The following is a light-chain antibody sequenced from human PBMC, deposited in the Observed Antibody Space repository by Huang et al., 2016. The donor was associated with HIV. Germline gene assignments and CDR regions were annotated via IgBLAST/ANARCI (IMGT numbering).Light chain of an antibody. V-gene: IGKV3-15*01. CDR3: QQYNNWPRT. J-gene: IGKJ1*01. Sequence: EIVMTQSPATLSVSPGERATLSCRAGQSVSSNLAWYQQKPGQSPRLLIYGATTRATGDPARFSGSGSGTECTLTISSLQSEDFAIYYCQQYNNWPRTFGQGTKVDIK. CDR1: QSVSSN. CDR2: GAT.